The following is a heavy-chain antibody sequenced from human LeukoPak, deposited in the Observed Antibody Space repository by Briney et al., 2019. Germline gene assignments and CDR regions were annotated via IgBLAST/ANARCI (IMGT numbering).Heavy chain of an antibody. CDR3: ARSRIKTGSYAFDI. Sequence: GGSLRLSCAASGFTFDDYGMSWVRQAPGKGLELVSGINWNGGSTGYADSVKGRFTISRDNAKNSLYLQMNSLRAEDAALYYCARSRIKTGSYAFDIWGQGTMVTVSS. J-gene: IGHJ3*02. D-gene: IGHD3-9*01. CDR2: INWNGGST. V-gene: IGHV3-20*04. CDR1: GFTFDDYG.